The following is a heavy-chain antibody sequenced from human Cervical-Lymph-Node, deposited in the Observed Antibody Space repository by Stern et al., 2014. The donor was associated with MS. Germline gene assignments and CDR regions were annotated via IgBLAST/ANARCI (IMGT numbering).Heavy chain of an antibody. V-gene: IGHV3-33*01. CDR2: IWSDGSNK. D-gene: IGHD3-22*01. CDR3: ARDSRTHYYDSSGYYADF. Sequence: VQLVESGGGVVQPGRSLRLSCAASGFTFRSHGMHWVRQAPGKGLEWVAVIWSDGSNKNYADSVKGRFTISRDNSKNTLYLQMTSLRAEDTAVYYCARDSRTHYYDSSGYYADFWGQGTLVTVSS. J-gene: IGHJ4*02. CDR1: GFTFRSHG.